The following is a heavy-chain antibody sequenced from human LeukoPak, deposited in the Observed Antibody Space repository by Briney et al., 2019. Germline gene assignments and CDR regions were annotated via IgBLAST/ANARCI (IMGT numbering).Heavy chain of an antibody. D-gene: IGHD1-26*01. CDR1: GFTFSSYG. CDR2: IWYDGSNK. CDR3: AKDARFELGYYYYYMDV. Sequence: RSLRLSCAASGFTFSSYGMHWVRQAPGKGLEWVAVIWYDGSNKYYADSVKGRFTISRDNSKNTLYLQMNSLRAEDTAVYYCAKDARFELGYYYYYMDVWGKGTTVTVSS. V-gene: IGHV3-33*06. J-gene: IGHJ6*03.